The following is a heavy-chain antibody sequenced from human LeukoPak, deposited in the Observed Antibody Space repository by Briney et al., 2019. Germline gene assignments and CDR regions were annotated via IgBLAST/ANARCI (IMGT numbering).Heavy chain of an antibody. CDR3: ARVHCSGGSCYFDY. D-gene: IGHD2-15*01. V-gene: IGHV1-8*01. CDR2: MNPNSGNT. CDR1: GYTFTSYD. J-gene: IGHJ4*02. Sequence: ASVKVSCKASGYTFTSYDINWARQATGQGLEWMGWMNPNSGNTGYAQKFQGRVTMTRNTSISTAYMELSSLRSEDTAVYYCARVHCSGGSCYFDYWGQGTLVTVSS.